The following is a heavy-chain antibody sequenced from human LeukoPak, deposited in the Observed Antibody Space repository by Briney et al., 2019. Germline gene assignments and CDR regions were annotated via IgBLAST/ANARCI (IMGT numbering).Heavy chain of an antibody. CDR1: GFTFDDYG. Sequence: GGSLRLSCAASGFTFDDYGMSWVRQAPGKGLEWVSGINWNGGSTGYADSVKGRFTISRDNAKNSLYLQMNSLRAEDTAVYYCARQNYYGSGSYYNPLGWFDPWGQGTLVTVSS. D-gene: IGHD3-10*01. CDR2: INWNGGST. CDR3: ARQNYYGSGSYYNPLGWFDP. V-gene: IGHV3-20*04. J-gene: IGHJ5*02.